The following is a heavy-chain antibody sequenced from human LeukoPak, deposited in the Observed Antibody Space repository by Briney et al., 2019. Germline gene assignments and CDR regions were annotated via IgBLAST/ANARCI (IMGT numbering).Heavy chain of an antibody. CDR3: ARGYCSSTSCQYYFDY. CDR1: GHTLTRYA. V-gene: IGHV1-3*01. J-gene: IGHJ4*02. Sequence: ASLKDSCNAAGHTLTRYAIHWVRHAPGQRLESLGFINAGNGDTKYTQRFQGRVPITRATSATTAYMELTSLRSEDTAVYYCARGYCSSTSCQYYFDYRGQGTLVAVSS. D-gene: IGHD2-2*01. CDR2: INAGNGDT.